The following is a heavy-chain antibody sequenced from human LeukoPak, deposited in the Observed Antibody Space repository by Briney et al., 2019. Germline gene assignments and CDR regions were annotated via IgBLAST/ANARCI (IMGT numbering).Heavy chain of an antibody. V-gene: IGHV5-51*01. D-gene: IGHD6-6*01. CDR1: VYRFTTYW. CDR3: ARRIAALNYFDY. CDR2: IYPGDSDT. J-gene: IGHJ4*02. Sequence: ESLKISCKGSVYRFTTYWSGWLRQLHGEGRGWMGIIYPGDSDTTYSPSFQGQVTISADKSISTAYLQWSSLKASDTAMYYCARRIAALNYFDYWGQGTLVTVSS.